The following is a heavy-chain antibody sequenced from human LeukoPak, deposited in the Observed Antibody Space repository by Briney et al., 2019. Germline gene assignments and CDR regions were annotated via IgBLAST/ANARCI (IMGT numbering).Heavy chain of an antibody. CDR3: ARNVSALVGTARGNWFDP. J-gene: IGHJ5*02. Sequence: SETLSLTCSVSGDSISNNDYYWGWIRQSPGKGLEWIGSIHYSGFRYNYRGSTTYNPTLKSRVTISVDTSKNQFSLKLTSVTAADTAVYYCARNVSALVGTARGNWFDPWGQGTLVTVSS. V-gene: IGHV4-39*07. CDR2: IHYSGFRYNYRGST. D-gene: IGHD1-26*01. CDR1: GDSISNNDYY.